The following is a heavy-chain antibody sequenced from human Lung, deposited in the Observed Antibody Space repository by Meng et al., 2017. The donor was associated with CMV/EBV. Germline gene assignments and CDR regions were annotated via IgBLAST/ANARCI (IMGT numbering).Heavy chain of an antibody. CDR2: INPHSGDT. D-gene: IGHD3-10*01. CDR3: ARLFHTTLGTNYYYGMDV. CDR1: GYTFTGYN. V-gene: IGHV1-2*02. J-gene: IGHJ6*02. Sequence: ASVXVSXKASGYTFTGYNIHWVRQAPGQGLEWMGWINPHSGDTKYSEKFEGRVTLTRDTSISTAYMELSRLRSDDTAVFFCARLFHTTLGTNYYYGMDVWGQGTXVTVSS.